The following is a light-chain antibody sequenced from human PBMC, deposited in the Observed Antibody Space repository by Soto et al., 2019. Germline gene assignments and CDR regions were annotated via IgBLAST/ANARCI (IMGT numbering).Light chain of an antibody. CDR2: GAS. Sequence: EIVMTQSPGTLSVSPGERATLSCRASQSVSSNLAWYQQKPGQAPRLLIYGASTRATGIPARFSGSGSGTEFALTISSLQSEDFAVYYCQHFGTFGQGTKVDIK. CDR1: QSVSSN. CDR3: QHFGT. J-gene: IGKJ1*01. V-gene: IGKV3-15*01.